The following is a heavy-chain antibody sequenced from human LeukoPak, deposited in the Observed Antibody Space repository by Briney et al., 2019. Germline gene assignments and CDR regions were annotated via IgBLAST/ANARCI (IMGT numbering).Heavy chain of an antibody. CDR2: ISYDGRNT. D-gene: IGHD3-10*01. V-gene: IGHV3-30*18. CDR3: AKGELCYDGSGTF. CDR1: GFTFSNYG. J-gene: IGHJ4*02. Sequence: GGSLRLSCAASGFTFSNYGMHWVRQAPGKGLEWVAVISYDGRNTYYADSVKGRFTISRDNSKNTLSLQMNSLRTVDTAMYFCAKGELCYDGSGTFWGQGTLVTVSS.